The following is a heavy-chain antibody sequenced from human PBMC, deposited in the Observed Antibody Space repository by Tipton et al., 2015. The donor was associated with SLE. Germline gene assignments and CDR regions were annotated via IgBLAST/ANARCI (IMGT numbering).Heavy chain of an antibody. V-gene: IGHV4-61*01. Sequence: TLSLICSVSGHSISSGFYWGWIRQPPGKGLEWIGYIYYTGNTNYNPSLKSRVTMSVDTSKSQFSLKLTFVSAADTAIYYCARMGLCTTTTCNEGAFDVWGQGSMVTVSS. CDR2: IYYTGNT. CDR3: ARMGLCTTTTCNEGAFDV. J-gene: IGHJ3*01. CDR1: GHSISSGFY. D-gene: IGHD2-2*01.